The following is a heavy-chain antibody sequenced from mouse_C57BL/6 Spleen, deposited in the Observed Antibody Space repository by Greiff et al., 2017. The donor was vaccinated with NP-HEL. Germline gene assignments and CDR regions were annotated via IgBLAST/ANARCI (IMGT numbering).Heavy chain of an antibody. CDR3: AKGWENYRDY. J-gene: IGHJ2*01. Sequence: VQLQQSGPELVKPGASVKISCKASGYAFSSSWMNWVKQRPGKGLEWIGRIYPGDGDTNYNGKFKGKATLTADKSSSTAYMQLRSLTSEDAAVYFCAKGWENYRDYGGQGTTLTVSS. V-gene: IGHV1-82*01. CDR1: GYAFSSSW. D-gene: IGHD2-1*01. CDR2: IYPGDGDT.